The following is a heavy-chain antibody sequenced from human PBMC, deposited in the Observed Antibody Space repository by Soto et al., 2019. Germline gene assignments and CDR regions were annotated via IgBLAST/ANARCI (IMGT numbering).Heavy chain of an antibody. D-gene: IGHD3-22*01. CDR3: ARGLEAGYYVAY. J-gene: IGHJ4*02. Sequence: EVQLLESGGRLIQPGGSLRLSCAASGFNFSSYAMSWFRQAPGKGPEWVAGITTSGDRSGYADSVKGRFTVSRDNSQNPMYLQLNSLRGDDTAIYYCARGLEAGYYVAYWGQGTLVTVSS. CDR2: ITTSGDRS. CDR1: GFNFSSYA. V-gene: IGHV3-23*01.